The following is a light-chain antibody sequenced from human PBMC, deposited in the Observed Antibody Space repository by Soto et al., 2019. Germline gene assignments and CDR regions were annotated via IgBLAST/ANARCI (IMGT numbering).Light chain of an antibody. CDR1: QSISSF. Sequence: DIQMTQSPSSVSASVGDRVTITCRASQSISSFLSWYQQKSGKAPKLLLYAASSLQIGVPPRFSGSGSGTDFTLTTSTLQPEDPASYYWLQTYGTPLFGQGTKLE. J-gene: IGKJ2*01. CDR3: LQTYGTPL. V-gene: IGKV1-39*01. CDR2: AAS.